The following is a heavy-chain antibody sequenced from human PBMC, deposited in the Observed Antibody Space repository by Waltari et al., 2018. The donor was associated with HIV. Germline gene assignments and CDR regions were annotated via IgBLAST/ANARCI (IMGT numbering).Heavy chain of an antibody. J-gene: IGHJ4*02. CDR3: TTFEMGSTRNY. CDR1: GITFKNAW. Sequence: DVQLVESGGGLVKPGGSFRLSCAVSGITFKNAWLSWVRQGPGKGPQWLGQIRNKSEGGTTEYAAPVRGRFTIATDDLNNTMSLEMKSLKVEDTGVYYCTTFEMGSTRNYWCQGTLVTVSS. D-gene: IGHD1-26*01. V-gene: IGHV3-15*01. CDR2: IRNKSEGGTT.